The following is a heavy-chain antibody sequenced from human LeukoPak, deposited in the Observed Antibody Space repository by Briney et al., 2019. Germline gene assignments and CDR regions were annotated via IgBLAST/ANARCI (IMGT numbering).Heavy chain of an antibody. CDR1: GGSISRGGYY. CDR3: AGGLTPTGNDY. D-gene: IGHD3-16*01. Sequence: PSQTLSLTCTVSGGSISRGGYYWSWIRQHPGKCLEWTGYIYYSGSTYYNPSLKSRVTISGDTAKNQFSLKLSSVTAADTAVYYCAGGLTPTGNDYWGQGTLVTVSS. CDR2: IYYSGST. J-gene: IGHJ4*02. V-gene: IGHV4-31*03.